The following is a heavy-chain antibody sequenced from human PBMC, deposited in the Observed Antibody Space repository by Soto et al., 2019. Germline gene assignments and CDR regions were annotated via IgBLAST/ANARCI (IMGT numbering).Heavy chain of an antibody. CDR2: IFYSGST. CDR3: ARGVNYYDSSGSSWFDP. J-gene: IGHJ5*02. V-gene: IGHV4-31*03. Sequence: PSETLSLTCTVSGGSISSGGYYWSWIRQHPGKGLEWIGYIFYSGSTYYNPSLKSRVTISVDTSKNQFSLKLNSVTAADTAVYYCARGVNYYDSSGSSWFDPWGQGALVTVS. CDR1: GGSISSGGYY. D-gene: IGHD3-22*01.